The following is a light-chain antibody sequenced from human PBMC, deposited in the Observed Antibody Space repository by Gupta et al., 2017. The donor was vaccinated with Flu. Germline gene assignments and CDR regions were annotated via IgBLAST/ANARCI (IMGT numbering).Light chain of an antibody. Sequence: YVLIQPPSVSVAPGQTATITCGGNNIGSKSVHWYQERPGQAPVLVVYDDRARPSGIPDRFSGSNAGDTATLTISRVEGGDEADYFCQVWDSGSDHPVFGGGTKLTVL. CDR3: QVWDSGSDHPV. V-gene: IGLV3-21*02. J-gene: IGLJ3*02. CDR2: DDR. CDR1: NIGSKS.